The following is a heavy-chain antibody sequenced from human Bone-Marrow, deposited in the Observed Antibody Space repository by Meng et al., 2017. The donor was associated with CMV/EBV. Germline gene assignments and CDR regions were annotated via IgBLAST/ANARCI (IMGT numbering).Heavy chain of an antibody. J-gene: IGHJ4*02. CDR3: AHSLEYSSSWYDPYFDY. D-gene: IGHD6-13*01. Sequence: FSRSTSGVGVGWIRQPPGKALEWLALIYWNDDKRYSPSLKSRLTITKDTSKNQVVLTMTNMDPVDTATYYCAHSLEYSSSWYDPYFDYWGQGTLVTVSS. CDR2: IYWNDDK. CDR1: FSRSTSGVG. V-gene: IGHV2-5*01.